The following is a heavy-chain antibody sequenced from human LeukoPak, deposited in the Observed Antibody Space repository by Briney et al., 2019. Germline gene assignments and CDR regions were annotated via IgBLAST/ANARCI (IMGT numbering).Heavy chain of an antibody. V-gene: IGHV4-4*02. CDR1: GGSISSSYW. Sequence: SETLSLTCAVSGGSISSSYWWTWVRQPPGKGLEWIGEIYHSGSTNYNPSLKSRVTISVDKSKNQFSLKLSPVPAADTAVYYCARGLGYSSSWYPSYYYYYYMDVWGKGTTVTVSS. J-gene: IGHJ6*03. CDR2: IYHSGST. CDR3: ARGLGYSSSWYPSYYYYYYMDV. D-gene: IGHD6-13*01.